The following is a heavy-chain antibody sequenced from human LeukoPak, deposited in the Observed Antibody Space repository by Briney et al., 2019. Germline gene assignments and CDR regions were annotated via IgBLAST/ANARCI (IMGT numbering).Heavy chain of an antibody. V-gene: IGHV3-30*03. J-gene: IGHJ4*02. D-gene: IGHD6-19*01. CDR2: ISYDGSNK. CDR1: GFTFSSYG. Sequence: PGGSLRLSCAASGFTFSSYGMHWVRQAPGKGLEWVAVISYDGSNKYYEDSVKGRFTISRDNSKNTLYLQMNGLRAEDTAVYYCARGRGSGWLYYFDYWGQGTLVTVSS. CDR3: ARGRGSGWLYYFDY.